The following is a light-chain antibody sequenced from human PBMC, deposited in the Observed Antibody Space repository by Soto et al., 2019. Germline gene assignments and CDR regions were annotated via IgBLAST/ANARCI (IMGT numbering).Light chain of an antibody. CDR1: NSNIGSNT. Sequence: QSVVTQPPSASGTPGQRVTIPCSGSNSNIGSNTVNWYQQLPGAAPKLLIYSNNQRPSGVPDRFSGSKSGTSASLAITGLQSEDEADYYCAGWDDSLNGAVFGGGTKVTVL. J-gene: IGLJ2*01. CDR2: SNN. CDR3: AGWDDSLNGAV. V-gene: IGLV1-44*01.